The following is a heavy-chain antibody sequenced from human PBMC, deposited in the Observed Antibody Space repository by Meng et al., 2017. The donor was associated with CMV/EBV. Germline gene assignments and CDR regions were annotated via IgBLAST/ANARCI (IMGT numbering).Heavy chain of an antibody. CDR1: GYTFTGYY. Sequence: ASVKVSCKASGYTFTGYYMHWARQAPGQGLEWMGWINPNSGGTNYAQKFQGRVTMTRDTSISTAYMELSRLRSDDTAVYYCARSAPYCSGGSCFFYWGQGTLVTVSS. CDR3: ARSAPYCSGGSCFFY. V-gene: IGHV1-2*02. CDR2: INPNSGGT. D-gene: IGHD2-15*01. J-gene: IGHJ4*02.